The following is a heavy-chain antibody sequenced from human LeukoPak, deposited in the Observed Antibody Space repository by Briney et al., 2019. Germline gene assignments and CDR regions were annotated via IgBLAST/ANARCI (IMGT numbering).Heavy chain of an antibody. Sequence: GGSLRLSCGASGFTFSSYSMNWVRQAPGKGLEWVSSISSSSSYIYYADSVKGRFTISRDNAKNSLYLQMNSLRAEDTAVYYCARDLTWDYGMDVWGQGTTVTVSS. CDR2: ISSSSSYI. V-gene: IGHV3-21*01. CDR3: ARDLTWDYGMDV. CDR1: GFTFSSYS. J-gene: IGHJ6*02. D-gene: IGHD1-26*01.